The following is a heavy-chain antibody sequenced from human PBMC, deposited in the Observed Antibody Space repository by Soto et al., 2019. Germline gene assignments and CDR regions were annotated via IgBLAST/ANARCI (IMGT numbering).Heavy chain of an antibody. CDR3: STDRPVCSSTVCYNALAI. J-gene: IGHJ3*02. CDR1: GFTFSNAW. CDR2: IKSKSDGGTT. D-gene: IGHD2-2*02. V-gene: IGHV3-15*07. Sequence: GGSLRLSCAASGFTFSNAWMHWVRQAPGKGLEWVGRIKSKSDGGTTDYGAPVKGRFTISRDDSKNMLFLQMNSLKTEDTAVYFCSTDRPVCSSTVCYNALAISGQGTTVTVSS.